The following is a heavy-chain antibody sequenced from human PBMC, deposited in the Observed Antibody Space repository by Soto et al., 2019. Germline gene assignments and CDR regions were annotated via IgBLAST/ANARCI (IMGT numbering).Heavy chain of an antibody. D-gene: IGHD3-3*01. CDR3: ASHYDFWSGYYYFDY. J-gene: IGHJ4*02. Sequence: SETLSLTCTVSGGSISSGGYYWSWIRQHPGRGLEWIGYIYYSGSTYYNPSLKSRVTISVDTSKNQFSLKLSSVTAADTAVYYCASHYDFWSGYYYFDYWGQGTLVNVSS. CDR1: GGSISSGGYY. CDR2: IYYSGST. V-gene: IGHV4-31*03.